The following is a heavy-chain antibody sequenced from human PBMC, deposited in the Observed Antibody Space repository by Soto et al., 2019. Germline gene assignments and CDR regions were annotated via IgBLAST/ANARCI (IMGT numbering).Heavy chain of an antibody. CDR1: GYTFTSYD. CDR2: MNPNSGNT. CDR3: ARIQLERLAYYYYYMDV. V-gene: IGHV1-8*01. D-gene: IGHD1-1*01. J-gene: IGHJ6*03. Sequence: GASVKVSCKASGYTFTSYDINWVRQATGQGLEWMGWMNPNSGNTGYAQKFQGRVTMTRNTSISTAYMELSSLGSEDTAVYYCARIQLERLAYYYYYMDVWGKGTTVTVSS.